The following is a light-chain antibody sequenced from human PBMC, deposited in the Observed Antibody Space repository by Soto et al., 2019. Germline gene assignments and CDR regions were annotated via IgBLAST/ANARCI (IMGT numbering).Light chain of an antibody. CDR3: QVWDSSIDHPVYV. V-gene: IGLV3-21*04. CDR1: NIGSKS. Sequence: SYELTQPPSVSVAPGKTARITCGGNNIGSKSVHWYQQKPGQAPVLVIYYDSDRPSGIPERFSGSNSGNTATLTISRVEAGDEADYYCQVWDSSIDHPVYVFGTGTKLTVL. CDR2: YDS. J-gene: IGLJ1*01.